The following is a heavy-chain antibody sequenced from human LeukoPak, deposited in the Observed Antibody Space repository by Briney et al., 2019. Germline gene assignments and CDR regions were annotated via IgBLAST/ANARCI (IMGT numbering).Heavy chain of an antibody. CDR2: ISGSGGST. D-gene: IGHD4-17*01. CDR1: GFTVSSYA. Sequence: GGSLRLSCAASGFTVSSYAVSWVRQPPGKGLEWVSAISGSGGSTYHADSVKGRFTISRDNSKNTLYLQMHSLRAEDTAVYYCAKANDHGYFDYWGQGTLVSVSS. J-gene: IGHJ4*02. CDR3: AKANDHGYFDY. V-gene: IGHV3-23*01.